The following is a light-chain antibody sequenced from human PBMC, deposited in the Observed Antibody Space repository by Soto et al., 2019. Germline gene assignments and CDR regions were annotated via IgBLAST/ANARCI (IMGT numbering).Light chain of an antibody. CDR1: QSVSSY. Sequence: EIVLTQSPATLSVSPGERATLSCRASQSVSSYLAWYQQKPGQAPRLLIYGASSRATGIPARFSGRGSGTEFTLTINSLQSEDFADYYWQHYKYCPQTFGQGTKVEIK. J-gene: IGKJ1*01. CDR2: GAS. CDR3: QHYKYCPQT. V-gene: IGKV3-15*01.